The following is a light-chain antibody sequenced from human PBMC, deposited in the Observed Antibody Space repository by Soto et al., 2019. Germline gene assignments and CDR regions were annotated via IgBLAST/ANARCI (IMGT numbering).Light chain of an antibody. V-gene: IGKV4-1*01. CDR1: QSVLYSSNNKNY. Sequence: DIVMTQSPDSLAVSLGERATINCKSSQSVLYSSNNKNYLAWYQQKPGQPPKLLIYWASTRESGVPDRVSGSGSGTDFTLTISSLQAEDVAVYDCQQYYSTPHTFGQGTKLEIK. J-gene: IGKJ2*01. CDR2: WAS. CDR3: QQYYSTPHT.